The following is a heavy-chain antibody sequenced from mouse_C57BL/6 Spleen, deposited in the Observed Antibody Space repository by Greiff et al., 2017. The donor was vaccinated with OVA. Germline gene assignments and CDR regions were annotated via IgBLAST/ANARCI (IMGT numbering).Heavy chain of an antibody. CDR3: ASLASSGRDY. Sequence: EVQLVESGGGLVKPGGSLKLSCAASGFTFSSYAMSWVRQTPEKRLEWVATISDGGSYTYYPDNVKGRFTISRDNAKNNLYLQMSHLKSEDTAMYYCASLASSGRDYWGQGTTLTVSS. CDR1: GFTFSSYA. D-gene: IGHD3-2*02. J-gene: IGHJ2*01. V-gene: IGHV5-4*01. CDR2: ISDGGSYT.